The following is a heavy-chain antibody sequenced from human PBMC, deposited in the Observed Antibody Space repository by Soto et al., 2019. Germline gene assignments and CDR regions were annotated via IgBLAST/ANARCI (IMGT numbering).Heavy chain of an antibody. CDR2: ISGSGGST. V-gene: IGHV3-23*01. J-gene: IGHJ6*02. CDR3: AKDRDSSLYYYYGMDV. CDR1: GFTFSSYA. Sequence: GGSLRLSCAASGFTFSSYAMSWVRQAPGKGLEWVSAISGSGGSTYYADSVKGRFTISRDNSKNTLYLQMNSLRAEDTAVYYCAKDRDSSLYYYYGMDVWGQGTTVTVSS. D-gene: IGHD6-13*01.